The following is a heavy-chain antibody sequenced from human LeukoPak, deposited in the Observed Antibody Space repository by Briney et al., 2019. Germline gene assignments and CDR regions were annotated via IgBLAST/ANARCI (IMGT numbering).Heavy chain of an antibody. CDR3: AKSKSSSWYVSFDY. V-gene: IGHV3-23*01. D-gene: IGHD6-13*01. CDR1: GFTFSSYA. CDR2: ISGSGGST. Sequence: GGSLRLSCAASGFTFSSYAMSWVRQAPGKGLEWVSAISGSGGSTYYADSVKGRFTISRDNSKDTLYLQMNSLRAEDTAVYYCAKSKSSSWYVSFDYWGQGTLVTVSS. J-gene: IGHJ4*02.